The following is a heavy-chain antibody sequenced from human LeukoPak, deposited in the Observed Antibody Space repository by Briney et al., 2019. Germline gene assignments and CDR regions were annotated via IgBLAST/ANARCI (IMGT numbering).Heavy chain of an antibody. CDR1: GGSISSGGYY. J-gene: IGHJ4*02. Sequence: PSETLSLTCTVSGGSISSGGYYWSWIRQHPGKGLEWIGYIYYSGSTYYNPSLKSRVTISVDTSKNQFSLKLSSVTAAGTAVYYCAREAIPYYDSSGYKRSYFDYWGQGTLVTVSS. CDR3: AREAIPYYDSSGYKRSYFDY. D-gene: IGHD3-22*01. V-gene: IGHV4-31*03. CDR2: IYYSGST.